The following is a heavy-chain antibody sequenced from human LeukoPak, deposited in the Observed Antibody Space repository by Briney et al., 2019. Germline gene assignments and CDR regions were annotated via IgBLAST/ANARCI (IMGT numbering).Heavy chain of an antibody. CDR2: IYYSGST. Sequence: SETQSLTCTVSGGSISSGGYYWSWIRQHPGKGLEWIGYIYYSGSTYYNPSLKSRVTISVDTSKNQFSLKLSSVTAADTAVYYCASNNNYYDSSGYHNWFDPWGQGTLVTVSS. CDR3: ASNNNYYDSSGYHNWFDP. J-gene: IGHJ5*02. D-gene: IGHD3-22*01. CDR1: GGSISSGGYY. V-gene: IGHV4-31*03.